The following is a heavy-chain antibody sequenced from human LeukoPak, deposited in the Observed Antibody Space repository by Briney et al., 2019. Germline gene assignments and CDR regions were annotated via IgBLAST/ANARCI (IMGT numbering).Heavy chain of an antibody. CDR3: ARHESYGDANWFDP. D-gene: IGHD4-17*01. CDR2: INHSGST. J-gene: IGHJ5*02. V-gene: IGHV4-34*01. CDR1: GGSFSGYY. Sequence: SETLSLTCAVYGGSFSGYYWSWIRQPPGKGLEWIGEINHSGSTNYNPSLKSRVTMSVDTSQNQFSLKLNSVTAADTAVYYCARHESYGDANWFDPWGQGTLVTVSS.